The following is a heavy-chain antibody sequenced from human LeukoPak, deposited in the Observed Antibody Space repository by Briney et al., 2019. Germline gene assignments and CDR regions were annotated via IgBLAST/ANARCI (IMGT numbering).Heavy chain of an antibody. CDR1: GFTFEDCA. CDR2: IRWNSGSI. CDR3: AKGGCSSTRCPFDY. J-gene: IGHJ4*02. Sequence: GRSLRLSCAASGFTFEDCAMHWVRQAPGKGLEWVSGIRWNSGSIGYADSVKGRFTIPRDNAKNSLYLPMNSVRSEDTALYYCAKGGCSSTRCPFDYWGQGTLVTVSS. V-gene: IGHV3-9*01. D-gene: IGHD2-2*01.